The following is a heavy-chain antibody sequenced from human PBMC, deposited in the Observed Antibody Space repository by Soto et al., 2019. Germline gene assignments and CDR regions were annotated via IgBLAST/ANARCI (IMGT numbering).Heavy chain of an antibody. CDR1: GFTFSDYY. J-gene: IGHJ1*01. V-gene: IGHV3-11*06. CDR3: ARDRRITII. CDR2: ISGSSSDT. D-gene: IGHD3-10*01. Sequence: GGSLRLSCAASGFTFSDYYMSWIRQAPGKGLEWVSHISGSSSDTKYADYVKGRFSVSRDNAKNSLYLQMNSLRAEDTAVYYCARDRRITIIGGQGTLVTVSS.